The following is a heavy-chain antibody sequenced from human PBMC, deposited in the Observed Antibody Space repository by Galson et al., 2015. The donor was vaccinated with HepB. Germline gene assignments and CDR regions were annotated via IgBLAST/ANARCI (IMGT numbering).Heavy chain of an antibody. V-gene: IGHV4-4*02. Sequence: SETLSLTCTVSGGSISSITWWNWVRLPPGKGLEWIGEIYHSGSTNYNPSLKSRVTISVDKSKNQFSLTLRSVTAADTAVYYCTKWGVSSSFMDEWGQGTLVTVSS. CDR2: IYHSGST. CDR1: GGSISSITW. CDR3: TKWGVSSSFMDE. D-gene: IGHD6-13*01. J-gene: IGHJ4*02.